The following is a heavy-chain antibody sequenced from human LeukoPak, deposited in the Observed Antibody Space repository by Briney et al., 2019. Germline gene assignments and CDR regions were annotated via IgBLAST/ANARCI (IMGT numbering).Heavy chain of an antibody. V-gene: IGHV6-1*01. CDR3: ASGITIFGVVIGPNWFDP. CDR1: GDSVSSNSAA. J-gene: IGHJ5*02. Sequence: SQTLSLTCAISGDSVSSNSAAWNWIRQSPSRGLEWLGRTYYRSKWYNDYAVSVKSRITINPDTSKYQFSLQLNSVTPEDTAVYYCASGITIFGVVIGPNWFDPWGQGTLVTVSS. CDR2: TYYRSKWYN. D-gene: IGHD3-3*01.